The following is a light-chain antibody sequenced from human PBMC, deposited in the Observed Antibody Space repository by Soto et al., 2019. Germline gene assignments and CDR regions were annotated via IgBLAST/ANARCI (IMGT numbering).Light chain of an antibody. Sequence: DIHMTQSPSTLSVSLGDRATLTCRASQSIRSKLAWYQQKPGQAPNLLIFSASSIATGVPARFSGSGSGTEFTLTISSLEPDDFAIYYCQQYHDYPWTFGQGTKVEIK. CDR3: QQYHDYPWT. J-gene: IGKJ1*01. CDR1: QSIRSK. CDR2: SAS. V-gene: IGKV1-5*03.